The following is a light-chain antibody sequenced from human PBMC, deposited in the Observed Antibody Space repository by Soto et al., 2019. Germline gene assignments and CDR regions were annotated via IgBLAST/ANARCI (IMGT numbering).Light chain of an antibody. J-gene: IGLJ1*01. V-gene: IGLV2-14*01. CDR1: SSDVGAYNS. CDR2: EDS. Sequence: QSALTPPASLSGSPVQSITISCTGTSSDVGAYNSVSWFQQHPDKAPKLKIYEDSNRLSGVSNRVSGSKPGNAASLTISGLKDEDEAYYFCLSFTTSNPHVFGTGTKLTVL. CDR3: LSFTTSNPHV.